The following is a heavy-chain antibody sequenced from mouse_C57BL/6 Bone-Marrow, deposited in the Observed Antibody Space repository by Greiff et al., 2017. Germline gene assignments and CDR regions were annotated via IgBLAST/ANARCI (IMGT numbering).Heavy chain of an antibody. CDR3: TTGDYYGSSYFDD. D-gene: IGHD1-1*01. V-gene: IGHV14-4*01. CDR2: IDPENGDT. CDR1: GFNIKDDY. Sequence: EVQLQQSGAELVRPGASVKLSCTASGFNIKDDYMHWVKQRPEQGLEWIGWIDPENGDTEYASKFQGKATITADTSSNTAYLQLSSLTSEDTAVYYCTTGDYYGSSYFDDWGQGTTLTVSS. J-gene: IGHJ2*01.